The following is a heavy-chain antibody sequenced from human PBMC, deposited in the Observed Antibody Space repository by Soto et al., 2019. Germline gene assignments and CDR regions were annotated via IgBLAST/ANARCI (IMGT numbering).Heavy chain of an antibody. CDR1: GGSISSYY. D-gene: IGHD4-4*01. CDR2: IYYSGST. V-gene: IGHV4-59*08. J-gene: IGHJ4*03. CDR3: SRRVKYRNYGYYFDY. Sequence: PSETLSLTCTVSGGSISSYYWSWIRQPLGKGLGWIGYIYYSGSTNYNPSLKSRVTISVDTSKNQFSLKLSSVTAAVTAVYYCSRRVKYRNYGYYFDYWGQGTLVTVSS.